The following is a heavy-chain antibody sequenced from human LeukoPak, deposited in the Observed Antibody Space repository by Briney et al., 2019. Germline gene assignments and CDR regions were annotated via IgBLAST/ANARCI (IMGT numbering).Heavy chain of an antibody. J-gene: IGHJ3*02. Sequence: GGSLRLSCAASGFTFSSYSMNWVRQAPGKGLEWVSTISSSSDSIYYADSVKGRFTISRDNAKNSLYLQLNGLRAEDTAVYYCARGLPYNDAFDIWGQGTMVTVSS. V-gene: IGHV3-21*01. CDR3: ARGLPYNDAFDI. CDR1: GFTFSSYS. CDR2: ISSSSDSI. D-gene: IGHD4-11*01.